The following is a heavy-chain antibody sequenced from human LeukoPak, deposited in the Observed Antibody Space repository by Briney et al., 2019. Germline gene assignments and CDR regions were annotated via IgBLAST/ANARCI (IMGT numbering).Heavy chain of an antibody. CDR2: ISGSGGST. J-gene: IGHJ4*02. Sequence: GGSLRLSCAASGFTFSSYAMSWVRRAPGKGLEWVSAISGSGGSTYYADSVKGRFTISRDNSKNTLYLQMNSLRAEDTAVYYCTSSSGWYGSTQYYFDYWGQGTLVTVSS. CDR3: TSSSGWYGSTQYYFDY. D-gene: IGHD6-19*01. V-gene: IGHV3-23*01. CDR1: GFTFSSYA.